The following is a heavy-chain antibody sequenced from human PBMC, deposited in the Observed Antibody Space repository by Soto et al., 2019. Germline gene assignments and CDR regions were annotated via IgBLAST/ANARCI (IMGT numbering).Heavy chain of an antibody. V-gene: IGHV4-59*01. Sequence: QVQLQESGPGLVKPSETLSLTCAVSGDSISSYYCMWIRQPPGKGLESIGYLYYGRSANYNPSLRSRVTLSEDTSTNQCSLTLSSMTAADTAVYYCALRSMAVVPEYWGQGTLVTVSS. CDR3: ALRSMAVVPEY. CDR2: LYYGRSA. CDR1: GDSISSYY. D-gene: IGHD3-22*01. J-gene: IGHJ4*02.